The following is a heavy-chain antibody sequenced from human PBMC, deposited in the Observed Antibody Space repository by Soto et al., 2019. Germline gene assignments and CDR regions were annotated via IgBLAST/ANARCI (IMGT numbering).Heavy chain of an antibody. CDR3: ASSHSSGYYYGF. CDR2: IYYSGST. V-gene: IGHV4-61*01. J-gene: IGHJ4*02. D-gene: IGHD3-22*01. Sequence: PPETLSLTCTGSGGSVSRGSYYWSWIRQPPGKGLEWIGYIYYSGSTNYNPSLKSRVTISVDTSKNQFSLKLSSVTAADTAVYYCASSHSSGYYYGFWGQGTLVTVSS. CDR1: GGSVSRGSYY.